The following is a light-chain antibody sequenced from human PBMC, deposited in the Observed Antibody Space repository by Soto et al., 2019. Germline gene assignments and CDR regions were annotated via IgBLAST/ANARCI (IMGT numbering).Light chain of an antibody. CDR3: SSYTSDFYV. V-gene: IGLV2-14*01. CDR2: DVS. J-gene: IGLJ1*01. Sequence: QSALTQPASVSGSPGQSITISCTGTSSDVGGYNYVSWYQQHPGKAPKLMIYDVSDRPSGVSNRFSGSKSGKTASLTISGLQAEDEADYYCSSYTSDFYVCGTGTKLTVL. CDR1: SSDVGGYNY.